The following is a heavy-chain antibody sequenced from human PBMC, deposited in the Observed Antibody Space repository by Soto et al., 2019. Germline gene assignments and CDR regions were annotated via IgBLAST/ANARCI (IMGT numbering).Heavy chain of an antibody. D-gene: IGHD6-13*01. J-gene: IGHJ4*02. CDR3: ARWGIAAGDY. CDR1: GFTFSSYG. CDR2: IWYDGSNK. V-gene: IGHV3-33*01. Sequence: QVQLVESGGGVVQPGRSLRLSCAASGFTFSSYGMHWVRQAPGKGLEWVAVIWYDGSNKYYADSVKGRFTISRDNSKNTLHLQMNRLRAEDTAVYYWARWGIAAGDYWGQGTLVTVSS.